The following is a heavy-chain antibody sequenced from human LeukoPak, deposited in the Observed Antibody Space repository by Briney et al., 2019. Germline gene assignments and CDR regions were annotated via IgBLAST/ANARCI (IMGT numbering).Heavy chain of an antibody. V-gene: IGHV3-64D*06. CDR2: ISSNGGST. J-gene: IGHJ5*02. CDR3: VRRITMILDWFDP. Sequence: QAGGSLRLSCAASGFTFSSYAMHWVRQAPGKGLEYVSAISSNGGSTYYADSVKGRFTISRDNSKNTLYLQMSSLRAEDTAVYYCVRRITMILDWFDPWGQGTLVTVSS. CDR1: GFTFSSYA. D-gene: IGHD3-22*01.